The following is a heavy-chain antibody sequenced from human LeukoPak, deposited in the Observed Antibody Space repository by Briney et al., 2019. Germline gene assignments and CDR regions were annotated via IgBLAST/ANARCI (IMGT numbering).Heavy chain of an antibody. CDR2: INWNGGST. Sequence: GGSLRLSCAASGFTFDDYGMSWVRQAPGKGLEWVSGINWNGGSTGYADSVRGRFTISRDNAKNSLYLQMNSLRAEDTALYYCAKGGPSYCGGDCYFGYWGQGTLVTVSS. D-gene: IGHD2-21*02. CDR1: GFTFDDYG. CDR3: AKGGPSYCGGDCYFGY. J-gene: IGHJ4*02. V-gene: IGHV3-20*04.